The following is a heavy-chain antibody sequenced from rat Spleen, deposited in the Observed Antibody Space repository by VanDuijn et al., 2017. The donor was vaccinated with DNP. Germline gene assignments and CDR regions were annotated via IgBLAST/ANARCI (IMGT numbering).Heavy chain of an antibody. CDR3: ATRDYCSGPYNWFAY. CDR1: GFIFSDYN. Sequence: EVQLVESGGGLVQPGGSLKLSCATSGFIFSDYNMAWVRQAPEKGLEWVASIIYDGSRTYLRDSVKGRLTISRDNAKSTLYLQMDGLRSEDTATYDGATRDYCSGPYNWFAYWGQGTLVTVSS. CDR2: IIYDGSRT. V-gene: IGHV5S10*01. J-gene: IGHJ3*01. D-gene: IGHD1-6*01.